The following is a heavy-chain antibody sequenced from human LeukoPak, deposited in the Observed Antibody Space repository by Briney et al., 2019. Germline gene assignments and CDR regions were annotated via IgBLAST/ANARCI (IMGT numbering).Heavy chain of an antibody. D-gene: IGHD4-23*01. Sequence: KLSQTLSLTCAISGNSVSSNSAAWNWIGQSPSRGLEWLGRTYYRSKWYNDYAVSVKSRITINPDTSKNQFSLQLNSVTPEDTAVYYCARAGDHVLYGGTDMWGLGTMVTVSS. V-gene: IGHV6-1*01. CDR2: TYYRSKWYN. CDR1: GNSVSSNSAA. J-gene: IGHJ3*02. CDR3: ARAGDHVLYGGTDM.